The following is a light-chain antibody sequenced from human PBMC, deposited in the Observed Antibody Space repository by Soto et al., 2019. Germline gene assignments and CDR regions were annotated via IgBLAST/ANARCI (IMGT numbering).Light chain of an antibody. J-gene: IGKJ1*01. CDR3: QQYGSPLT. CDR1: QSVSSSY. Sequence: EIVLTQSPGTLSLSPGERATLSCRASQSVSSSYLAWYQQKPGQALRLLIYGASSRATGIPDRFSGSGSGTDFTLTISRLEPEDFAVYYCQQYGSPLTFGQGTKVDIK. CDR2: GAS. V-gene: IGKV3-20*01.